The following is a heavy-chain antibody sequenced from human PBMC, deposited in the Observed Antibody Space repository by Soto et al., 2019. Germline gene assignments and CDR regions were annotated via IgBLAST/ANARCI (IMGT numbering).Heavy chain of an antibody. CDR2: IWYDGSNK. Sequence: GGSLRLSCAASGFTFSSYGMHWVRQAPGKGLEWVAVIWYDGSNKYYADSVKGRFTISRDNSKNTLYLQMNSLRAEDTAVYYCARPIDSSSWSWYAGLDAFDIWGQGTMVTVSS. V-gene: IGHV3-33*01. CDR1: GFTFSSYG. D-gene: IGHD6-13*01. J-gene: IGHJ3*02. CDR3: ARPIDSSSWSWYAGLDAFDI.